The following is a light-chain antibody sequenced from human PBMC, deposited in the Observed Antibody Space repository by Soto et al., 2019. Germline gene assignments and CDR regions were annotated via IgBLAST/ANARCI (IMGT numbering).Light chain of an antibody. CDR1: STDVDGYDY. CDR2: DVN. CDR3: SSYTSSAPFYV. Sequence: ALTQPASVSGSPGQSITISCTGASTDVDGYDYVSWYQQHPGQAPKLIIYDVNNRPSGVSYRFSGSKSGDTASLTISGLQAEDDADYYCSSYTSSAPFYVFGTGTKVTVL. V-gene: IGLV2-14*03. J-gene: IGLJ1*01.